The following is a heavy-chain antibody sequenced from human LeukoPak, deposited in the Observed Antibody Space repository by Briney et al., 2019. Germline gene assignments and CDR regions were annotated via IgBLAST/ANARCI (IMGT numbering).Heavy chain of an antibody. CDR1: GYTFTGYY. CDR3: ARVGYSGYGDFDY. CDR2: INPNSGGT. J-gene: IGHJ4*02. D-gene: IGHD5-12*01. Sequence: GASVKVSCKASGYTFTGYYMHWVRQAPGQGLAWMGWINPNSGGTNYAQKFQGRVTMTRDTSISTAYMELSRLRSDDTAVYYCARVGYSGYGDFDYWGQGTLVTVSS. V-gene: IGHV1-2*02.